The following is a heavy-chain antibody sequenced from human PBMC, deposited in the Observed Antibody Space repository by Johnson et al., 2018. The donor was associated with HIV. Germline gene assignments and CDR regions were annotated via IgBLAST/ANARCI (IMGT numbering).Heavy chain of an antibody. J-gene: IGHJ3*02. Sequence: VQLVESGGGVVQPGRSLRLSCAASGFIFSNAWMSWVRQAPGKGLEWVGRVKSKNDGGTTEYGAPVKGRFTISRDNSKNTRYLQMNSLRAEDTAVYYCAKEQLLRAFESWGQGTMVTVTS. D-gene: IGHD2-15*01. V-gene: IGHV3-15*01. CDR1: GFIFSNAW. CDR3: AKEQLLRAFES. CDR2: VKSKNDGGTT.